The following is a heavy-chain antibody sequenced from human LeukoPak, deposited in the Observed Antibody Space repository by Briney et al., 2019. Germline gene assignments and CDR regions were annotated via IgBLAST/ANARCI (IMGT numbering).Heavy chain of an antibody. V-gene: IGHV4-59*01. D-gene: IGHD4-11*01. J-gene: IGHJ6*03. CDR3: ARGRVSSSTWYSTYYYFFYMDF. CDR1: GGSFSGYY. CDR2: VDHTGST. Sequence: ETLSLTCAVYGGSFSGYYWTWIRQPPGKGLEWIGYVDHTGSTKFNPSLNGRVSISRDTSNNFFSLRLRSVTAADTAVYFCARGRVSSSTWYSTYYYFFYMDFWGKGTTVTVSS.